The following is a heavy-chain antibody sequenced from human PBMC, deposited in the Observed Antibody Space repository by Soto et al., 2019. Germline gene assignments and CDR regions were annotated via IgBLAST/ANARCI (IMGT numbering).Heavy chain of an antibody. J-gene: IGHJ4*02. Sequence: QVQLVQSGAEVKKPGASVKVSCKASGYTFNSYYMHWVRQAPGQGLEWMGIINPSGGSTSYAQKFQGRVTMTRDTSTSTVYMELSSLRSEDTAVYYCARDPIGYGDYQLPSFDYWGQGTLVTVSS. V-gene: IGHV1-46*02. CDR2: INPSGGST. D-gene: IGHD4-17*01. CDR1: GYTFNSYY. CDR3: ARDPIGYGDYQLPSFDY.